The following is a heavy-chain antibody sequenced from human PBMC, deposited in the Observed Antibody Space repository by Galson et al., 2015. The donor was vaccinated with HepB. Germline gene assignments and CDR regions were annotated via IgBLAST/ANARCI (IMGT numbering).Heavy chain of an antibody. J-gene: IGHJ4*02. V-gene: IGHV3-53*04. CDR3: ARGPYCSGGSCYLDY. Sequence: SLRLSCAASGFTVSSNYMSWVRQAPGKGLEWVSVIYSGGSTYYADSVKGRFTISRHNSKNTLYLQMNSLRAEDTAVYYCARGPYCSGGSCYLDYWGQGTLVTVSS. D-gene: IGHD2-15*01. CDR1: GFTVSSNY. CDR2: IYSGGST.